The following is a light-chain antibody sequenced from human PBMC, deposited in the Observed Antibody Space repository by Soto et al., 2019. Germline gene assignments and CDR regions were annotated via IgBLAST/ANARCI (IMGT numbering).Light chain of an antibody. CDR3: HQFDDYPFT. J-gene: IGKJ3*01. CDR2: DAS. Sequence: AIQLTQSPSSLSAYVGESVSITCRASQGISSALAWYQQKPGRAPKLLIYDASSLEGGVPSRFSGSRSGTDFTLTVSSLQPEDFAPYYCHQFDDYPFTFDPGTKVDIK. V-gene: IGKV1D-13*01. CDR1: QGISSA.